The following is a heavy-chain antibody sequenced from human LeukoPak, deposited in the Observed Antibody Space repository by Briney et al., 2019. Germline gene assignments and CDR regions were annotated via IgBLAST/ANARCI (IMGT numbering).Heavy chain of an antibody. Sequence: GASVRVSCEASVYTFTAYYMHWGRQAPGERVEWMGWINPNSGGTNYAQKFQGRGTMTRDTSISTAYMELSRLRSDDTAVYYCARGLRAAAGIRYWGQGTLVTVSS. V-gene: IGHV1-2*02. D-gene: IGHD6-13*01. CDR2: INPNSGGT. CDR3: ARGLRAAAGIRY. CDR1: VYTFTAYY. J-gene: IGHJ4*02.